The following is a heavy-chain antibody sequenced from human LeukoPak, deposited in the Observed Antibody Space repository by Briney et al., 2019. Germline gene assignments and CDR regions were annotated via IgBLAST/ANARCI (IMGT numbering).Heavy chain of an antibody. CDR2: IHYSGRT. V-gene: IGHV4-31*03. CDR1: GGSISSGGYY. D-gene: IGHD3-3*01. Sequence: SETLSLTCTVSGGSISSGGYYWTWIRQDPGKGLEWFGYIHYSGRTYYNPSLRSRVTISVDTSKNQFSLKLSSVTAADTAVYYCASSTFGVANPEYFHHWGQGTLVTVSS. CDR3: ASSTFGVANPEYFHH. J-gene: IGHJ1*01.